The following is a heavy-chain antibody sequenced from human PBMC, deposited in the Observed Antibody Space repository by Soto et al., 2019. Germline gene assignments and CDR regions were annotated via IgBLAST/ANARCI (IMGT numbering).Heavy chain of an antibody. CDR2: INGDGSTA. Sequence: EVLLVESGGGLVQPGGSLRLSCAASGFNFNFYWMPWVRQAPGKGLVWVSRINGDGSTADYADSVKGRFTISRDNAKNTLCLQMDSLRVEDTAVYYCVRDSPTNLEDADTVASWFDPWGQGTLVTVSS. D-gene: IGHD5-12*01. CDR3: VRDSPTNLEDADTVASWFDP. CDR1: GFNFNFYW. J-gene: IGHJ5*02. V-gene: IGHV3-74*01.